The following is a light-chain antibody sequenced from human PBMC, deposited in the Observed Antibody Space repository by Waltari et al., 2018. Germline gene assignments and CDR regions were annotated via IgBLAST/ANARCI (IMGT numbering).Light chain of an antibody. J-gene: IGKJ2*01. CDR3: QHYGRSPRYT. V-gene: IGKV3-20*01. CDR2: STS. Sequence: EILLTQSPATPSLSPGESATLSCRASQSVGSSYLAWYQQKPGQAPRLLLYSTSRRATGTPDRFRGSGSGTDFTLTISRLEPEDFAVYYCQHYGRSPRYTFGQGTKLEIK. CDR1: QSVGSSY.